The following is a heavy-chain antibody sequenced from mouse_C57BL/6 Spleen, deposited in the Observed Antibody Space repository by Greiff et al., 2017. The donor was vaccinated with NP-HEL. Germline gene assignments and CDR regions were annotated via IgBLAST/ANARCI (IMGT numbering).Heavy chain of an antibody. CDR3: ASQGYGSPWYFDV. CDR1: GFTFSDYG. CDR2: ISSGSSTI. D-gene: IGHD1-1*01. Sequence: EVKLVESGGGLVKPGGSLKLSCAASGFTFSDYGMHWVRQAPEKGLEWVAYISSGSSTIYNADTVKGRFTISRDNAKNTLFLQMTSLRSEDTAMYYCASQGYGSPWYFDVWGTGTTVTVSS. V-gene: IGHV5-17*01. J-gene: IGHJ1*03.